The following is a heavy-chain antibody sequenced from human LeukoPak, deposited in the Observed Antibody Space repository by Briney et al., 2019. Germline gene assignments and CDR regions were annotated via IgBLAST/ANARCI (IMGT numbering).Heavy chain of an antibody. CDR3: AKAPVTTCRGAYCYPFDY. CDR1: GYTFTSYG. D-gene: IGHD2-21*01. Sequence: ASVKVSCKASGYTFTSYGISWVRQATGQGLEWMGWMNPNSGNTGYAQKFQGRVAMTRNTSITTAYMELSSLRSEDAAVYYCAKAPVTTCRGAYCYPFDYWGQGTLVTVSS. V-gene: IGHV1-8*02. CDR2: MNPNSGNT. J-gene: IGHJ4*02.